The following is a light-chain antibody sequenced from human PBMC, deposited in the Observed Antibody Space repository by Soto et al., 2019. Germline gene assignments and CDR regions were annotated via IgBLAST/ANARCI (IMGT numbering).Light chain of an antibody. CDR2: GTS. J-gene: IGKJ5*01. Sequence: MTQSPDPLFVSTGQRATLSCRASQSVSSRLAWYQNKPGQAPRLLIYGTSSRATGIPDRFSGSGSGTDFTLTISRLEPEDFAVYYCQQYGSSITFGQGTRLEIK. CDR3: QQYGSSIT. CDR1: QSVSSR. V-gene: IGKV3-20*01.